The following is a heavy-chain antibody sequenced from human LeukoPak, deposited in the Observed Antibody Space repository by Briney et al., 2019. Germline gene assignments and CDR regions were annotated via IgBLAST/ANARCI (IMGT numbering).Heavy chain of an antibody. CDR2: INPNSGGT. V-gene: IGHV1-2*02. CDR3: ARGGDYVWGSYRYIFDY. Sequence: ASVKVSCKASGYTFTGYYMHWVRQAPGQGLEWMGWINPNSGGTNYAQKFQGRVTMPRDTSISTAYMELSRLRSDDTAVYYCARGGDYVWGSYRYIFDYWGQGTLVTVSS. CDR1: GYTFTGYY. J-gene: IGHJ4*02. D-gene: IGHD3-16*02.